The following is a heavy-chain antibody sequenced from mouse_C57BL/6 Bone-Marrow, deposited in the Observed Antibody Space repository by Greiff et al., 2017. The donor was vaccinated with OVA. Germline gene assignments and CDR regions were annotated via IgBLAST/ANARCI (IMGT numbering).Heavy chain of an antibody. CDR3: TTRRNYAMDY. J-gene: IGHJ4*01. CDR2: IDPENGDT. V-gene: IGHV14-4*01. CDR1: GFNIKDDY. Sequence: VQLQQSGAELVRPGASVKLSCTASGFNIKDDYMHWVKQRPEQGLEWIGWIDPENGDTEYASKFQGKATNTANTSSNTAYLQLSSLTSEDTAVYYWTTRRNYAMDYWGQGTSVTVSS.